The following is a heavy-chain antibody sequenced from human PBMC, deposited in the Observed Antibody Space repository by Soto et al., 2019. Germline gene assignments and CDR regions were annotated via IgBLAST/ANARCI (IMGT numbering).Heavy chain of an antibody. V-gene: IGHV3-48*01. CDR2: VSRRGRDT. CDR3: VRDSQYAFDL. D-gene: IGHD6-19*01. J-gene: IGHJ3*01. CDR1: GFTFTDYS. Sequence: EVQLVESGGGLGQTGGSLRLSCAASGFTFTDYSFNWVRQPPGKGLEWISYVSRRGRDTYYAVSVKGRFTISRDGAKKSVSLEMHSLRVEDTAVYYCVRDSQYAFDLWGQGTMVTVSS.